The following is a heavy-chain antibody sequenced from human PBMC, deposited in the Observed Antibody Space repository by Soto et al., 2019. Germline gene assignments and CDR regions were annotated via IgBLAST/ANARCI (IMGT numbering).Heavy chain of an antibody. Sequence: EVQLVESGGGLVQPGGSLRLSCEASGFTFRNYDMHWVRQGTGKGLEWVSGISAAGDPDYADSVEGRFTIARDNAQNSFFLQMNSLRVVDTAVYYCARTDRDFYGMDVWGKGTTVIVSS. V-gene: IGHV3-13*05. CDR2: ISAAGDP. CDR1: GFTFRNYD. CDR3: ARTDRDFYGMDV. J-gene: IGHJ6*04.